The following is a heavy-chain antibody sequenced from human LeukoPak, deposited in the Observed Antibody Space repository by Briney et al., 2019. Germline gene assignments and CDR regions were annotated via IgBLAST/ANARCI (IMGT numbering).Heavy chain of an antibody. D-gene: IGHD1-1*01. CDR1: GYTLTELS. V-gene: IGHV1-24*01. CDR2: FDPEDGET. Sequence: GASVNVSCKVSGYTLTELSLHWVRQAPGKGLEWMGRFDPEDGETIYARKFQGRVTMTEGTSTGTAYMELSSLRSEDTAVYFCAVSLTTGGYYGMDVWGQGTTVTVSS. CDR3: AVSLTTGGYYGMDV. J-gene: IGHJ6*02.